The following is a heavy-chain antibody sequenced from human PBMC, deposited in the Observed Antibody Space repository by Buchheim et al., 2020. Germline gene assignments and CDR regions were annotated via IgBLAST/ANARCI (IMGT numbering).Heavy chain of an antibody. Sequence: QVQLVQSGAEVKKPGASVKVSCKASGYTFTNYFIHWVRQAPGQGLEWMGIINPSGGSTSYAQEFQGRVTMTRDTSTSTVYMELSSLRSEDTAVYYCARGRPNDFWSGYYPGYYYYYGMDVWGQGTT. CDR1: GYTFTNYF. J-gene: IGHJ6*02. D-gene: IGHD3-3*01. CDR3: ARGRPNDFWSGYYPGYYYYYGMDV. V-gene: IGHV1-46*01. CDR2: INPSGGST.